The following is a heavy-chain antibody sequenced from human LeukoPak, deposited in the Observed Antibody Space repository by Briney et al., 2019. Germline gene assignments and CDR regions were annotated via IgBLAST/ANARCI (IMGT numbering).Heavy chain of an antibody. D-gene: IGHD3-3*01. V-gene: IGHV4-39*01. CDR1: GGSISSSSYY. CDR3: ARLSFTIFGVVIITIFDY. Sequence: SETLSLTCTVSGGSISSSSYYWGWIRQPPGKGLEWIGSIYYSGSTYYNPSLKSRVTISVDTSKNQFSLKLSSVTAADMAVYYCARLSFTIFGVVIITIFDYWGQGTLVTVSS. CDR2: IYYSGST. J-gene: IGHJ4*02.